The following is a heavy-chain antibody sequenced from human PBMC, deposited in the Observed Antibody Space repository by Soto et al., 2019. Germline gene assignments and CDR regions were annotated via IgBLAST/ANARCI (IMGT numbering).Heavy chain of an antibody. CDR3: ARERENWFDP. J-gene: IGHJ5*02. Sequence: SVKVSCKASGGTFSSYAISWVRQAPGQGLEWMGGIIPIFGTANDAQKFQGRVTITADESTSTAYMELSSLRSEDTAVYYCARERENWFDPWGQGTLVTVSS. CDR2: IIPIFGTA. D-gene: IGHD1-26*01. V-gene: IGHV1-69*13. CDR1: GGTFSSYA.